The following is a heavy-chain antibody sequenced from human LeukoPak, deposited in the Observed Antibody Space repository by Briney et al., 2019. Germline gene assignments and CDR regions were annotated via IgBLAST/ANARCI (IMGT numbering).Heavy chain of an antibody. Sequence: GGSLRLSCAASGFIFNNYGLIWVRQAPGKGLEWVSAISNDGGGTNYADFVKGRFTISRDNSKNTLFLQMNSLRAEDTALYYCAKGSSGYFADLWGQGTLVTVSS. CDR1: GFIFNNYG. D-gene: IGHD3-22*01. V-gene: IGHV3-23*01. CDR3: AKGSSGYFADL. J-gene: IGHJ5*02. CDR2: ISNDGGGT.